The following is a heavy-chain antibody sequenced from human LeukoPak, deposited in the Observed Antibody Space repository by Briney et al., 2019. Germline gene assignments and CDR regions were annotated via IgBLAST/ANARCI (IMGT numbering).Heavy chain of an antibody. CDR2: TYSSGTT. CDR3: AREPTCSSSLDY. V-gene: IGHV3-53*01. J-gene: IGHJ4*02. Sequence: PGGSLRLSCAASGFTVSSNYMSWVRQAPGKGLEYISVTYSSGTTYYADSVRDRFTISRDNSRNTLYLQMNSLRPEDTAVYYCAREPTCSSSLDYWGQGTLVTVSS. CDR1: GFTVSSNY. D-gene: IGHD6-6*01.